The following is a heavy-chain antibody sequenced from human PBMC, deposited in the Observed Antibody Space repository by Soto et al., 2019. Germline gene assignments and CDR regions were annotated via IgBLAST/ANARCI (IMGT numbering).Heavy chain of an antibody. J-gene: IGHJ6*02. Sequence: GGSLRLSCAPSGFTFSSYEMNWVRQAPGKGLEWVSYISVSGTMRFYADAVKGRFTISRDNTKKILYLQMNSLRAEETALYYCATAGLTGTVWGQGTTVKVAS. CDR2: ISVSGTMR. V-gene: IGHV3-48*03. D-gene: IGHD3-9*01. CDR3: ATAGLTGTV. CDR1: GFTFSSYE.